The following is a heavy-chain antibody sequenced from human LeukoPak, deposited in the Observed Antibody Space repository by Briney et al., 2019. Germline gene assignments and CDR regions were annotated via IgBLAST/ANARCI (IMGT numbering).Heavy chain of an antibody. V-gene: IGHV4-59*01. CDR3: AAVGGGHHEYYFDY. CDR2: IYYSGST. J-gene: IGHJ4*02. CDR1: GGSISSYY. D-gene: IGHD2-15*01. Sequence: SETLSLTCTVSGGSISSYYWSWIRQPPGKRLEWIGYIYYSGSTNYNPSLKSRVTISVDTSKNQFSLKLSSVTAADTAVYYCAAVGGGHHEYYFDYWGQGTLVTVSS.